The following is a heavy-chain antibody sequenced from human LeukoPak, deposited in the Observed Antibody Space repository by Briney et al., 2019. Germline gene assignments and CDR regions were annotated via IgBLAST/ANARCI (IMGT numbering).Heavy chain of an antibody. J-gene: IGHJ4*02. V-gene: IGHV3-21*06. CDR1: GFTFSSYS. D-gene: IGHD1-26*01. CDR2: ISSSSTFK. Sequence: GGSLRLSCAASGFTFSSYSLIWVRQAPGKGLEWVAYISSSSTFKYYADSLNGRFTVSRDNAQNSLYLEMNSLRDDDTAVYYCARDLTLGARLADYWGQGTPVIVSS. CDR3: ARDLTLGARLADY.